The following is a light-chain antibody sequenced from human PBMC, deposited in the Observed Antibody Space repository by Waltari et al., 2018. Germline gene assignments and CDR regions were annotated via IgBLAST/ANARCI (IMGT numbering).Light chain of an antibody. CDR1: KLGDKY. Sequence: SYELTQPPSVSVSPGQTASITCSGDKLGDKYACWYQQKPGQSPGLVIYQDRKRPSGIPERFSGSNSGNTATLTISGTQAMDEADYYCQAWDSSTYVFGTGTKVTVL. V-gene: IGLV3-1*01. CDR3: QAWDSSTYV. J-gene: IGLJ1*01. CDR2: QDR.